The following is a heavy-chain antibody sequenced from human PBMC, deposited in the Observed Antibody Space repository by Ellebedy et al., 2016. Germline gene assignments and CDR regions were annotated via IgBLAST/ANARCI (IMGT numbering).Heavy chain of an antibody. Sequence: SETLSLXXTVSGGSISSYYWSWIRQPPGKGLEWIGYIYYSGSTNYNPSLKSRVTISVDTSKNQFSLKLSSVTAADTAVHYCARSRTIFGVVTYYYYGMDVWGQGTTVTVSS. V-gene: IGHV4-59*12. CDR3: ARSRTIFGVVTYYYYGMDV. D-gene: IGHD3-3*01. CDR1: GGSISSYY. J-gene: IGHJ6*02. CDR2: IYYSGST.